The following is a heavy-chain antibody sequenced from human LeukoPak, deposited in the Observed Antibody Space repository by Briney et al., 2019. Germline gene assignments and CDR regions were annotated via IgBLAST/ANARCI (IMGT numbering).Heavy chain of an antibody. CDR2: VYYTGTT. CDR1: GGSINRGGYY. D-gene: IGHD3-22*01. Sequence: SQTLSLTCSVSGGSINRGGYYWSWVRQHPGQGLEWIGYVYYTGTTNYNPSLKSRVTMSVDTSKNQFYLKLTSVTVADTAVYCARVPTPYDTSAQVGPWGQGTLVTVSS. CDR3: ARVPTPYDTSAQVGP. J-gene: IGHJ5*02. V-gene: IGHV4-31*03.